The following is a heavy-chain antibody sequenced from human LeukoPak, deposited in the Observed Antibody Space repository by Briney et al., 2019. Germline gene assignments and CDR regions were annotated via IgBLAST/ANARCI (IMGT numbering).Heavy chain of an antibody. CDR2: ISGSGGST. D-gene: IGHD3-22*01. CDR1: GFTFSSYP. J-gene: IGHJ1*01. Sequence: GGSLGLSCAASGFTFSSYPMSWVRQAPGKGLEWVSAISGSGGSTYYADSVKGRFTISRDNSKNTLYLQMNSLRAEDTAVYYCAKDRNYYDSSGYNSEYFQHWGQGTLVTVSS. CDR3: AKDRNYYDSSGYNSEYFQH. V-gene: IGHV3-23*01.